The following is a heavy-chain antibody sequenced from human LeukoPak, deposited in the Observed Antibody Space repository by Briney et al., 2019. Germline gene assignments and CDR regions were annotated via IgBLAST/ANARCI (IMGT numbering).Heavy chain of an antibody. V-gene: IGHV3-23*01. CDR2: ISGSGGAT. CDR1: GGTFSSYA. CDR3: ARGGVDHYGSGTYYLMYYFDH. J-gene: IGHJ4*02. Sequence: ASVKVSCKASGGTFSSYAISWVRQAPGKGLEWVSGISGSGGATYYADSVKGRFTVSRDDPHNTLYLQMSSVRAEDTAVYFCARGGVDHYGSGTYYLMYYFDHWGQGALVTVSS. D-gene: IGHD3-10*01.